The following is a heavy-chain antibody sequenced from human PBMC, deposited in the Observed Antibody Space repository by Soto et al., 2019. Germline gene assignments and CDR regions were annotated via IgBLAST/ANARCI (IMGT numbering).Heavy chain of an antibody. J-gene: IGHJ5*02. D-gene: IGHD4-4*01. CDR2: ISVDNGNT. Sequence: QGQLVQSGAEVKKPGASVKVSCKASGYTFTDYDISWVRQAPGQGLEWMGWISVDNGNTKYVESLQGRVTMTTDTSTSTAYMEVRSLRSDDSAVYYFARTAVSNYNWFDPWGQGTLVDVSS. CDR3: ARTAVSNYNWFDP. CDR1: GYTFTDYD. V-gene: IGHV1-18*01.